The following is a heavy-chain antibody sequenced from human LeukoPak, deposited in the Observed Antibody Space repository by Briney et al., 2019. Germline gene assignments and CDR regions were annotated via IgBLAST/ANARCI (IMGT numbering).Heavy chain of an antibody. CDR1: GYSFTSYW. V-gene: IGHV5-51*01. CDR2: IYPGVSDT. CDR3: ARGRLIMVRGVIPSYIDY. Sequence: GESLKISCKGSGYSFTSYWIGWVRQMPGKGLEWMGIIYPGVSDTRYSPSFQGQVTISADKSISTAYLQWSSLKASDTAMYYCARGRLIMVRGVIPSYIDYWGQGTLVTVSS. J-gene: IGHJ4*02. D-gene: IGHD3-10*01.